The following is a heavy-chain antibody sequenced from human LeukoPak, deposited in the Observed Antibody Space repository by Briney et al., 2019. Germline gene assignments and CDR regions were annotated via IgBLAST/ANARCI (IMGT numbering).Heavy chain of an antibody. CDR2: IYPGDSDT. CDR1: GYSFTSYW. J-gene: IGHJ4*02. D-gene: IGHD3-10*01. CDR3: ARLPRGWFGSILGGFDY. Sequence: GESLKISCKGSGYSFTSYWIGWVRQMPGKGLEWMGIIYPGDSDTRYNPSFQGQVTISVDKSIGTAYLQWRSLRSSDTAIYYCARLPRGWFGSILGGFDYWGQGTLVTVSS. V-gene: IGHV5-51*01.